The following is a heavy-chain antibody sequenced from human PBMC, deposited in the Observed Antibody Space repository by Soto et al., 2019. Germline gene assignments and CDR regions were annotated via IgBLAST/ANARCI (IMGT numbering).Heavy chain of an antibody. D-gene: IGHD7-27*01. CDR3: ARDPKTSGGQNWAFNYFDS. J-gene: IGHJ4*02. CDR1: GYTFTSYY. CDR2: INPSDGSI. V-gene: IGHV1-46*01. Sequence: GASVKVSCKASGYTFTSYYMHWVRQAPGQGLEWMGIINPSDGSISYAQKFQGRVTMTRDTSTSTVNMELSSLRSEDTAVYYCARDPKTSGGQNWAFNYFDSWGQGTLVTVSS.